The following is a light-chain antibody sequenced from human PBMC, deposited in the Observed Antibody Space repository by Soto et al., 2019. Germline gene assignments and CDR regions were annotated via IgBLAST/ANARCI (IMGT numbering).Light chain of an antibody. CDR1: NIGSES. V-gene: IGLV3-21*02. CDR3: QVRHSSDHSYV. CDR2: DDS. Sequence: SYELTQAPSVSVALGQTARITCGGDNIGSESVHWYQQKPGQAPVLVVYDDSDRPSGIPERFSGSNSANTATLTISRVEAGDEADYYCQVRHSSDHSYVFGIGTKLTVL. J-gene: IGLJ1*01.